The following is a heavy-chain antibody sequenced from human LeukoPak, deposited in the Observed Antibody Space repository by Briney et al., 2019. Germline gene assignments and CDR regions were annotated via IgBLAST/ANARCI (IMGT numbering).Heavy chain of an antibody. CDR1: GFIFSSSW. D-gene: IGHD5-24*01. J-gene: IGHJ6*03. Sequence: GGSLRLSCAASGFIFSSSWMSWVRQAPGKGLEWVANIKQDGSEKYYVDSVKGRFTISRDNAKNSLYLQMNSLRAEDTAVYYCARAPGPPGGFGMATIKGSYYYYYYMDVWGKGTTVTISS. V-gene: IGHV3-7*01. CDR2: IKQDGSEK. CDR3: ARAPGPPGGFGMATIKGSYYYYYYMDV.